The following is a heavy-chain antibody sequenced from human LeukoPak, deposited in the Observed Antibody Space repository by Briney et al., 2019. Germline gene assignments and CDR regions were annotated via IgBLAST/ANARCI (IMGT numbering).Heavy chain of an antibody. J-gene: IGHJ4*02. CDR1: GGSISSGGYY. V-gene: IGHV4-31*03. CDR3: ARSYDSSGYFIPSVFDY. CDR2: IYYSGST. D-gene: IGHD3-22*01. Sequence: SQTLSLTCTVSGGSISSGGYYWSRIRQHPGKGLEWIGYIYYSGSTYYNPSLKSRVTISVDTSKNQFSLKLSSVTAADTAVYYCARSYDSSGYFIPSVFDYWGQGTLVTVSS.